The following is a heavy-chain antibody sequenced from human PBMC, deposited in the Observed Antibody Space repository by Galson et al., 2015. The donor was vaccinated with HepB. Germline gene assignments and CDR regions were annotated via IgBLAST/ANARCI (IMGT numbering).Heavy chain of an antibody. CDR2: ISGYNGNT. CDR3: ARTCSSTSCYGWFDP. D-gene: IGHD2-2*01. CDR1: GYTFTRYG. J-gene: IGHJ5*02. V-gene: IGHV1-18*04. Sequence: SVKVSCKASGYTFTRYGISWVRQAPGQGLEWMEWISGYNGNTNYAQKVQGRVTMTTDTSTSTAYMELRSLRSDDTAVYYCARTCSSTSCYGWFDPWGQGTLVTVSS.